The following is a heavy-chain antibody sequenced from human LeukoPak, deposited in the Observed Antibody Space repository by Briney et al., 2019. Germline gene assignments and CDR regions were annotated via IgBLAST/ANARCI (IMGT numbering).Heavy chain of an antibody. CDR1: GFTFSSYA. V-gene: IGHV3-23*01. Sequence: GSLRLSCAASGFTFSSYAMSWVRQAPGKGLEWVSAISGSGGSTYYADSVKGRFTISRDNSKNTLYLQMNSLRAEDTAVYYCAKGPGVEMATINDAFDIWGQGTMVTVSS. CDR3: AKGPGVEMATINDAFDI. D-gene: IGHD5-24*01. CDR2: ISGSGGST. J-gene: IGHJ3*02.